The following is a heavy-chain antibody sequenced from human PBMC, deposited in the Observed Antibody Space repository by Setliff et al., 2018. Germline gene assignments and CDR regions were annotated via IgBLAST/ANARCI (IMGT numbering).Heavy chain of an antibody. Sequence: VKVSCKASGGTFSSYAISWVRQAPGQGLEWMGGIIPIFGTANYAQKFQGRVTMTEDTSTDTAYMELSSLRSEDTAVYYCATSYSGSYYGYWGQGTLVTVSS. V-gene: IGHV1-69*06. J-gene: IGHJ4*02. CDR2: IIPIFGTA. CDR1: GGTFSSYA. D-gene: IGHD1-26*01. CDR3: ATSYSGSYYGY.